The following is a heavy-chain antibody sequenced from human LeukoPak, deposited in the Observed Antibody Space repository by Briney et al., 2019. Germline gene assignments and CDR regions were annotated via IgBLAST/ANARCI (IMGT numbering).Heavy chain of an antibody. J-gene: IGHJ2*01. CDR3: ASWDHEGYFDL. D-gene: IGHD1-14*01. CDR1: AGTFSSYA. CDR2: IIPIFGTA. Sequence: SLNDSCKPSAGTFSSYAISWVRHAPGQGLDWMGGIIPIFGTANYAQKFQGRVTITADESTSTAYMELSSLRSEDTAVYYCASWDHEGYFDLWGRGTLVTVSS. V-gene: IGHV1-69*01.